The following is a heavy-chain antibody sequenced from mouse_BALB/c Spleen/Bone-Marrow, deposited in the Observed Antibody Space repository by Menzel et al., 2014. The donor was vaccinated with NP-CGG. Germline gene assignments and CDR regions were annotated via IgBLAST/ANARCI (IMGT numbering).Heavy chain of an antibody. CDR2: ISTYSGNT. D-gene: IGHD3-2*01. CDR3: ARDISGYVRAMDY. CDR1: GYTFTDYA. Sequence: QVKLMESGPELVSPGVSVKISCKASGYTFTDYAIHWVKQSHSKRLEWIGIISTYSGNTNYNQKFKGKATMTVDKSSSTAYMGLAVLTSEDSAIYYCARDISGYVRAMDYWGQGTSVTVSS. V-gene: IGHV1-67*01. J-gene: IGHJ4*01.